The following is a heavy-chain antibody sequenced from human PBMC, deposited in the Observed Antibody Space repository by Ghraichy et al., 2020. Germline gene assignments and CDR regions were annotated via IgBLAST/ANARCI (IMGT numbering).Heavy chain of an antibody. CDR3: AHRLLTLWFGELSFDP. Sequence: SGPTLVKPTQTLTLTCTFSGFSLSTSGVGVGWIRQPPGKALEWLALIYWDDDKRYSPSLKSRLTITKDTSKNQVVLTMTNMDPVDTATYYCAHRLLTLWFGELSFDPWGQGTLVTVSS. CDR1: GFSLSTSGVG. D-gene: IGHD3-10*01. V-gene: IGHV2-5*02. J-gene: IGHJ5*02. CDR2: IYWDDDK.